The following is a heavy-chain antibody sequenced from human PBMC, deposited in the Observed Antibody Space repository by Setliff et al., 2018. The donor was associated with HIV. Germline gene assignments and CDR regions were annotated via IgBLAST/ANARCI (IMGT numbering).Heavy chain of an antibody. V-gene: IGHV1-46*01. CDR3: ARNAGSYYGLDY. CDR2: INPAGNPT. J-gene: IGHJ4*02. CDR1: GYTFTSDY. Sequence: ASVKVSCKASGYTFTSDYIHWVRQAPGQGLEWMGIINPAGNPTSYAQKFQGRVTMTTDTSTSTAYMELRSLRSDDTAVYYCARNAGSYYGLDYWGQGSRVTVSS. D-gene: IGHD3-10*01.